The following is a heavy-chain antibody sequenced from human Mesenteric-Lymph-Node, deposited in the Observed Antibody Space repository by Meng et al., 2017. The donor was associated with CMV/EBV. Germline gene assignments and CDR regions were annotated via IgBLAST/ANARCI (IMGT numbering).Heavy chain of an antibody. CDR2: IYPGDSDT. CDR3: ARTCSGGTCYSYFDY. Sequence: GESLKISCKGSGYSFNSYWIAWVRQMPGKGLEWMGIIYPGDSDTRYSPPFQGQVTISADKSINTAFLQWSSLTASDTAMYYCARTCSGGTCYSYFDYWGQGTLVTVSS. V-gene: IGHV5-51*01. D-gene: IGHD2-15*01. CDR1: GYSFNSYW. J-gene: IGHJ4*02.